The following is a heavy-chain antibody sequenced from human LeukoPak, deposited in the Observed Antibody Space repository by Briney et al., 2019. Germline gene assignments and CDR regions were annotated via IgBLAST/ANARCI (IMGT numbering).Heavy chain of an antibody. V-gene: IGHV3-53*01. CDR3: VRGLGRELDGAFDI. CDR2: IYSGGRT. Sequence: GGSLRLSCAASGFIVSSNYMSWVRQAPGKGLEWVSVIYSGGRTYYADSVKGRFTISRDNSRNTLYLQMNSLRAEDTAVYYCVRGLGRELDGAFDIWGQGTMVTVSS. CDR1: GFIVSSNY. D-gene: IGHD3-10*01. J-gene: IGHJ3*02.